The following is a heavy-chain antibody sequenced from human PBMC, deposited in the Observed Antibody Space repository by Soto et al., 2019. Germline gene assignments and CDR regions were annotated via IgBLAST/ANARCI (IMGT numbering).Heavy chain of an antibody. CDR1: GGSISSSSYY. Sequence: QLQLQESGPGLVKPSETLSLTCTVSGGSISSSSYYWGWIRQPPGKGLEWIGSIYYSGSTYYNPPFKSRVTISVDPSKNQVSLMLSSVTAADTAVYYCASPGIAAAGRDWFDPWGQGTLVTVSS. CDR2: IYYSGST. CDR3: ASPGIAAAGRDWFDP. D-gene: IGHD6-13*01. V-gene: IGHV4-39*01. J-gene: IGHJ5*02.